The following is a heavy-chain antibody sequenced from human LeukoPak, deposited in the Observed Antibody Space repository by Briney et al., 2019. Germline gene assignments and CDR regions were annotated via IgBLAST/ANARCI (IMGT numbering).Heavy chain of an antibody. CDR2: INHSGST. V-gene: IGHV4-34*01. D-gene: IGHD4-17*01. Sequence: PSETLSLTCAVYGGSFSGYYWSWIRQPPGKGLEWIGEINHSGSTNYNPSLKSRVTISVDTSKNQFSLKLSSVTAADPAVYYWARGKRGTTVLDYYYGMDVWGQGTTVTVSS. CDR3: ARGKRGTTVLDYYYGMDV. J-gene: IGHJ6*02. CDR1: GGSFSGYY.